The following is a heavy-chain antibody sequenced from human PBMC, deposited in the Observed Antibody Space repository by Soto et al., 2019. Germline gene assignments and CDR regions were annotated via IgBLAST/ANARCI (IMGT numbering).Heavy chain of an antibody. D-gene: IGHD1-26*01. CDR3: TGKTPPTGREV. Sequence: EVQLVESGGGLVQPGGSLRLSCAASGFTLSSYDIHWVRQATGEGLAWVSGIGSGGDTHYADSVKGRFIISREDGKNSLYLQMNNLRVGDTAVYYCTGKTPPTGREVWGQGATVTVSS. J-gene: IGHJ6*02. CDR1: GFTLSSYD. CDR2: IGSGGDT. V-gene: IGHV3-13*01.